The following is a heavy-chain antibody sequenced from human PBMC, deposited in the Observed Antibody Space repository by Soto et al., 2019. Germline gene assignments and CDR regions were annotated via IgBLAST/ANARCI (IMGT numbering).Heavy chain of an antibody. V-gene: IGHV3-23*01. CDR2: ISATGTTT. Sequence: EVQLMESGGGLVQPGGCLRLSCAASEFSFSSYALTWVRQAPGKGLEWVSAISATGTTTYYADSVKGRFTISRDNSKRTLFLQMDSLSPEDTAVYYCATYSSPFDYWGQGTLVTVSS. CDR3: ATYSSPFDY. D-gene: IGHD6-13*01. J-gene: IGHJ4*02. CDR1: EFSFSSYA.